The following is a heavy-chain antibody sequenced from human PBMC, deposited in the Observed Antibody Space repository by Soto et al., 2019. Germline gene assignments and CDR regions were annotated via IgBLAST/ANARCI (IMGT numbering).Heavy chain of an antibody. CDR2: IRSKAYGGTT. V-gene: IGHV3-49*03. D-gene: IGHD2-15*01. CDR1: GFTFGDYA. CDR3: TSEGYCSGGSCYADYYYYMDV. J-gene: IGHJ6*03. Sequence: GGSLRLSCTASGFTFGDYAMSWFRQAPGKGLEWVGFIRSKAYGGTTEYAASVKGRFTISRDDSKSIAYLQMNSLKTEDTAVYYCTSEGYCSGGSCYADYYYYMDVWGKGTTVTVSS.